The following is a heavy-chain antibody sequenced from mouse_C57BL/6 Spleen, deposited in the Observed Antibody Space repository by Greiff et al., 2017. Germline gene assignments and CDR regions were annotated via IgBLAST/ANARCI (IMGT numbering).Heavy chain of an antibody. Sequence: EVMLVESGEGLVKPGGSLKLSCAASGFTFSSYAMSWVRQTPEKRLEWVAYISSGGDYIYYADTVKGRFTISRDNARNTLYLQMSSLKSEDTAMYYCTSNYYGSSFAYWGQGTLVTVSA. D-gene: IGHD1-1*01. CDR2: ISSGGDYI. J-gene: IGHJ3*01. CDR3: TSNYYGSSFAY. V-gene: IGHV5-9-1*02. CDR1: GFTFSSYA.